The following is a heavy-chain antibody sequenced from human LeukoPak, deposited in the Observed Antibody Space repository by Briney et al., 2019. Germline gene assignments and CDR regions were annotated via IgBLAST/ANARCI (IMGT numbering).Heavy chain of an antibody. CDR1: GFTFGRSW. CDR2: IKEDGSVR. Sequence: PGGSLRLSCGVSGFTFGRSWMSWVRQTPAKGLEFVANIKEDGSVRNYVDSVQDRFTISRDNAKNSLYLHMNSLRAEDTAVYYCARDPGYSSFDYWGQGTLVTVSS. CDR3: ARDPGYSSFDY. D-gene: IGHD6-13*01. J-gene: IGHJ4*02. V-gene: IGHV3-7*01.